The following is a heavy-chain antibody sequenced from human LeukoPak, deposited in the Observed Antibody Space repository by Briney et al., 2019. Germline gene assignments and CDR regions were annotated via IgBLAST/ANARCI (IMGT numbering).Heavy chain of an antibody. D-gene: IGHD3-10*01. J-gene: IGHJ4*02. Sequence: SVKVSCKASGGTFSSYAISWVRQAPGQGLEWMGRIIPIFGTANYAQKFQGRVTITTDESTSTAYMELSSLRSEDAAVYYCARDDGCLSDRGGYFDYWGQGTLVTVSS. CDR3: ARDDGCLSDRGGYFDY. CDR2: IIPIFGTA. V-gene: IGHV1-69*05. CDR1: GGTFSSYA.